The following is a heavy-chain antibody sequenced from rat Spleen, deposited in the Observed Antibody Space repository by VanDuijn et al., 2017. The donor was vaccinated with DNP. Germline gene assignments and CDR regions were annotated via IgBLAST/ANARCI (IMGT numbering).Heavy chain of an antibody. CDR3: TTDYYSSGY. J-gene: IGHJ3*01. CDR2: ISYDGSRT. Sequence: EVQLVESGGGLVQPGRSLKLSCAASGFTFSDYAMAWVRQAPKKGLEWVATISYDGSRTYYRDSVKGRFTISRDNAKSSLYLQMDSLRSEDTATYYCTTDYYSSGYWGQGTLVTVSS. V-gene: IGHV5S10*01. CDR1: GFTFSDYA. D-gene: IGHD1-2*01.